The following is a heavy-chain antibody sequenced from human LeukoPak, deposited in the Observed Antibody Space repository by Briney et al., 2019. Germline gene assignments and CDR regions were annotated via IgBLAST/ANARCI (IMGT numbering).Heavy chain of an antibody. J-gene: IGHJ5*02. V-gene: IGHV3-30*04. CDR2: ISYDGSNK. CDR3: ARERVPSIAARRGWSDP. Sequence: GGSLRLSCAASGFTFSSYAMHWVRQAPGKGLEWVAVISYDGSNKYYADSVKGRFTISRDNSKNTLYLQMNSLRAEDTAVYYCARERVPSIAARRGWSDPWGQGTLVTVSS. CDR1: GFTFSSYA. D-gene: IGHD6-6*01.